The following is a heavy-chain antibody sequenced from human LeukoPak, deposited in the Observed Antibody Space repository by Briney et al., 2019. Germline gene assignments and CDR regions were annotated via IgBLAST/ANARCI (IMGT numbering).Heavy chain of an antibody. J-gene: IGHJ4*02. V-gene: IGHV3-30*18. D-gene: IGHD3-22*01. Sequence: PGGSLRLSCAASGFTFGSYGMHWVRQAPGKGLEWVAVISYDGSNKYYADSVKGRFTISRDNSKNMLYLQMNSLRAEDTAVYYCAKVRVIDYYDSSGYVDYWGQGTLVTVSS. CDR3: AKVRVIDYYDSSGYVDY. CDR1: GFTFGSYG. CDR2: ISYDGSNK.